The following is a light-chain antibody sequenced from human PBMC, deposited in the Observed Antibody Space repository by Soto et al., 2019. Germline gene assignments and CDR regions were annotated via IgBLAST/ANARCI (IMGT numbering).Light chain of an antibody. Sequence: EIELTQSPGTLSLAPGERATLSCRASQSVSGNSLAWYQQKPGQAPRLLIYGASNRATDIPDRFSGSASATDFTLAISRLEPEDFAVYYCRQYGDSPQIFGPGTKVDI. J-gene: IGKJ3*01. V-gene: IGKV3-20*01. CDR2: GAS. CDR1: QSVSGNS. CDR3: RQYGDSPQI.